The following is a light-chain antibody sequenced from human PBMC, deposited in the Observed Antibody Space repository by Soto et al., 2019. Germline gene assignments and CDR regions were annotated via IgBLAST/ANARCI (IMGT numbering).Light chain of an antibody. CDR2: KAS. CDR3: QHYNSYSEA. Sequence: DIQMTQSPSTLSASVGDTVTVTCRASQSVSGWLAWYQQKPGEAPKLLIYKASTLKSGVPSRFSGSGSGTEFTLTISSLQPDDFATYYCQHYNSYSEALGQGTKVDIK. J-gene: IGKJ1*01. CDR1: QSVSGW. V-gene: IGKV1-5*03.